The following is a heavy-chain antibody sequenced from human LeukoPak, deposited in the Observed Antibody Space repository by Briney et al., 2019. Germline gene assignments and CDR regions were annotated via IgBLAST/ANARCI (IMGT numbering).Heavy chain of an antibody. Sequence: SETLSLTCSVSGDSISDVYWNWIRQSPEKGLEWIGNIHYSGSSIYNPSLMSRVSMSIDTSMKQFFLKLTSVTAADTAVYYCVLAPNSNWFDFWGQGILVTVSS. D-gene: IGHD2-8*01. V-gene: IGHV4-59*08. CDR3: VLAPNSNWFDF. CDR2: IHYSGSS. J-gene: IGHJ5*01. CDR1: GDSISDVY.